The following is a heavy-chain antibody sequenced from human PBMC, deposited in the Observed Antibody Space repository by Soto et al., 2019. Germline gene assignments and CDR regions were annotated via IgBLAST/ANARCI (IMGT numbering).Heavy chain of an antibody. Sequence: QVQLQESGPGLVKPSETLSLTCTVSGGSISSYYWSWIRQPPGKGLEWIGYIYYSGSTNYNPSLKSRVTISVDTSKNQFSLKLSSVTAADTAVYYCARGEYYYDSSGYHFDYWGQGTLVTVSS. J-gene: IGHJ4*02. CDR1: GGSISSYY. V-gene: IGHV4-59*01. CDR2: IYYSGST. CDR3: ARGEYYYDSSGYHFDY. D-gene: IGHD3-22*01.